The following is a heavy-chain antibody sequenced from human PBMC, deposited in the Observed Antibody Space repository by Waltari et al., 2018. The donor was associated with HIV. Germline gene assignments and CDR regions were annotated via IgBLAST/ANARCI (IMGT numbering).Heavy chain of an antibody. V-gene: IGHV3-23*01. Sequence: EVQLLESGGGLVQPGGSLRLSCAASGCTSSSYAMSGVRQAPGKGLEWVSSISGSGGSTYYADSVKGRFTISRDNSKNTLYLQMNSLRAEDTAVYYCAKVVGVDSSGHFDYWGQGTLVTVSS. J-gene: IGHJ4*02. D-gene: IGHD3-22*01. CDR1: GCTSSSYA. CDR2: ISGSGGST. CDR3: AKVVGVDSSGHFDY.